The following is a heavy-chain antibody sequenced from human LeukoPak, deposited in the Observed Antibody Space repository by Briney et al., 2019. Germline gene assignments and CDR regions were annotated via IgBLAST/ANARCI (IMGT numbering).Heavy chain of an antibody. Sequence: PSETLSLTCTVSGGSISTSSYYWGWIRQPPGKGLEWIGSIYYSGSTYYNPSLKSRVTISVDTSKDQFPLKLSSVTAADTAIYYCARRGNYNPGYFDYWGQGTLVTVSS. V-gene: IGHV4-39*01. CDR2: IYYSGST. CDR1: GGSISTSSYY. CDR3: ARRGNYNPGYFDY. J-gene: IGHJ4*02. D-gene: IGHD1-14*01.